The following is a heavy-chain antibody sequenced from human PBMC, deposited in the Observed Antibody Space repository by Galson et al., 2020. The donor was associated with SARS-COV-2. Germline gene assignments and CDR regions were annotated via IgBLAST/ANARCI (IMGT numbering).Heavy chain of an antibody. D-gene: IGHD3-3*01. Sequence: LSLTCTVSGGSISSGDYYWSWIRQPPGKGLEWIGYIYYSGSTYYNPSLKSRVTISVDTSKNQFSLKLGSVTAADTAVYYCARDRAPRYYNFWSGYDPAFDIWGQGTMVTVSS. CDR1: GGSISSGDYY. J-gene: IGHJ3*02. CDR3: ARDRAPRYYNFWSGYDPAFDI. CDR2: IYYSGST. V-gene: IGHV4-30-4*01.